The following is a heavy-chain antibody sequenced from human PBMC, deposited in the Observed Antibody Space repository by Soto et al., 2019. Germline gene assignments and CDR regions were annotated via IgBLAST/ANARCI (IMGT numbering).Heavy chain of an antibody. CDR3: ARFDILTHYGMDV. CDR1: XYSFTSYW. D-gene: IGHD3-9*01. J-gene: IGHJ6*02. Sequence: GESLNITCKGSXYSFTSYWIGLVRQMPGKGLEWMGIIYPGDSDTRYSPSFQGQVTISADKSISTAYLQWSSLKASDTAMYYCARFDILTHYGMDVWGQGTTVTVSS. V-gene: IGHV5-51*01. CDR2: IYPGDSDT.